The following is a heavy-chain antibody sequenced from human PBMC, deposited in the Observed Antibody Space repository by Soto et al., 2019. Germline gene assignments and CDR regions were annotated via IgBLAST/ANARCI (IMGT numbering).Heavy chain of an antibody. CDR3: ARAFCGSTSCHGGNFEY. Sequence: ASVKVSCKTSGYTFSSHGISWVRQAPGQGPEWLGWINPYSGNTHFAQKVQGRVTLTTDTSTSTAYMELRSLTLDDTAMYYCARAFCGSTSCHGGNFEYWGQGTLVTVSS. CDR1: GYTFSSHG. J-gene: IGHJ4*02. D-gene: IGHD2-2*01. V-gene: IGHV1-18*04. CDR2: INPYSGNT.